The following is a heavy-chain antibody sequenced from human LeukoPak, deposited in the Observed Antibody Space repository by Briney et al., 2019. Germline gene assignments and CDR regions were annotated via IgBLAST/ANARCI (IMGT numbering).Heavy chain of an antibody. J-gene: IGHJ5*02. CDR2: VNHSGST. V-gene: IGHV4-34*01. Sequence: SETLSLTCAVYGGSFSGYYWSWIRQPPGKGLEWIGEVNHSGSTNYNPSLKSRVTISVDTSKNQFSLKLSSVTAADTAVYYCARALEKYYDYVWGSYSSWFGPWGQGTLVTVSS. D-gene: IGHD3-16*01. CDR1: GGSFSGYY. CDR3: ARALEKYYDYVWGSYSSWFGP.